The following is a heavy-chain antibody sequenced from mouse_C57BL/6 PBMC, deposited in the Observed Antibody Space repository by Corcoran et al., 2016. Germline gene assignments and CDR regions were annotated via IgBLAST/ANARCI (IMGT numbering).Heavy chain of an antibody. V-gene: IGHV1-26*01. J-gene: IGHJ1*03. CDR1: GYTFTDYY. Sequence: EVQLQQSGPELVKPGASVKISCKASGYTFTDYYMNWVKQSHGKSLEWIGDINPNNGGTSYNQKFKGKATLTVDKSSSTAYMELRSLTSEDSAVYYCARRGFGSSHWDFDVWGTGTTVTVSS. CDR2: INPNNGGT. CDR3: ARRGFGSSHWDFDV. D-gene: IGHD1-1*01.